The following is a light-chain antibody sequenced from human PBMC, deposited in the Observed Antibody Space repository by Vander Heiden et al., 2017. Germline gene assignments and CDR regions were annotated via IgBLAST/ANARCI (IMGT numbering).Light chain of an antibody. J-gene: IGKJ1*01. V-gene: IGKV1-5*03. CDR3: QQYNSYSGT. CDR1: QSISSW. Sequence: DIQLPQSPSTLSASVGDRVTNTCRASQSISSWLAWYQQKPGKAPKLLIYKASSLESGVPARFSGSGSGTEFTLTISSLQPDDFATYYCQQYNSYSGTFGQGTKVEIK. CDR2: KAS.